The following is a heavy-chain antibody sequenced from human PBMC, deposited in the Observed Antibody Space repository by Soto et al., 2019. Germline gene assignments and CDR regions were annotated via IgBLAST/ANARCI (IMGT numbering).Heavy chain of an antibody. J-gene: IGHJ4*02. D-gene: IGHD6-13*01. CDR1: GFTFSSYG. CDR2: ISYDGSNK. Sequence: QVQLVESGGGVVQPGRSLRLSCAASGFTFSSYGMHWVRQAPGKGLEWVAVISYDGSNKYYADSVKGRFTISRDNSKNTLYLQMNSLRAEDTAVYYCAKQPQFAAAYFDYWGPGTLVNGSS. CDR3: AKQPQFAAAYFDY. V-gene: IGHV3-30*18.